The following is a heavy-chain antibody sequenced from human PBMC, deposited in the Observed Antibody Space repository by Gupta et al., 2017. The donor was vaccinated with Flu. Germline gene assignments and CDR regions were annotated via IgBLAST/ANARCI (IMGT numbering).Heavy chain of an antibody. J-gene: IGHJ4*02. V-gene: IGHV3-33*01. CDR1: GFTFSSYG. CDR3: ARDKHISVWYGLLDY. D-gene: IGHD6-19*01. Sequence: PGTSLRLSCTASGFTFSSYGMHWVRQAPGKGLEWVASIWYDGRNKYNVDSVEGRFTISRDNFKNTLYLQMNSLKSEDTAVYYCARDKHISVWYGLLDYWGQGTRITVSS. CDR2: IWYDGRNK.